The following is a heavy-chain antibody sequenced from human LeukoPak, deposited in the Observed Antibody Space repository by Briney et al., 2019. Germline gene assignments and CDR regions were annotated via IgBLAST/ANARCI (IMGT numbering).Heavy chain of an antibody. Sequence: PGGSLRLSCAASGFTFSSYAMSWVRQAPGKGLEWVSAISGSGGNTNYADSVRGRFTISRDNSKNTLYLQMNSLRAEDTAIYYCAKASWANYFDYWGQGTPVTVSS. CDR1: GFTFSSYA. CDR3: AKASWANYFDY. D-gene: IGHD2-2*01. V-gene: IGHV3-23*01. CDR2: ISGSGGNT. J-gene: IGHJ4*02.